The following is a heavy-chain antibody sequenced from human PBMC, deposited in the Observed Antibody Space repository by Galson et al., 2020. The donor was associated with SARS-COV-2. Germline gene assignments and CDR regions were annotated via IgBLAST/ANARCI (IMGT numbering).Heavy chain of an antibody. D-gene: IGHD2-21*01. CDR3: ARSIPAFDI. J-gene: IGHJ3*02. CDR1: GFTFSSYA. CDR2: ISYDGSNK. Sequence: GESLKISCAASGFTFSSYAMHWVRQAPGKGLEWVAVISYDGSNKYYADSVKGRFTISRDNSKNTLYLQMNSLRAEDTAVYYCARSIPAFDIWGQGTMVTVSS. V-gene: IGHV3-30-3*01.